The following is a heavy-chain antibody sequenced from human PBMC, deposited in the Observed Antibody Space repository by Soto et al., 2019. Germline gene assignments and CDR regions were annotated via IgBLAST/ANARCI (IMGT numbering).Heavy chain of an antibody. CDR2: ISYDGSNK. Sequence: PGGSLRLSCAASGFTFSSYGMHWVRQAPGKGLEWVAVISYDGSNKYYADSVKGRFTISRDNSKNTLYLQMNSLRAEDTAVYYCAKAGTTDRHYYYYGMDVWGQGTTVTVSS. CDR1: GFTFSSYG. J-gene: IGHJ6*02. D-gene: IGHD1-7*01. V-gene: IGHV3-30*18. CDR3: AKAGTTDRHYYYYGMDV.